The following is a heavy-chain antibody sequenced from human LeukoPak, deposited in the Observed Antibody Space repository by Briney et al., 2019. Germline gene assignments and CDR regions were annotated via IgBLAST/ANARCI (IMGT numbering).Heavy chain of an antibody. Sequence: GGSLRLSCAASGFTVSSNYMSWVRQAPGKGLEWVSVTYSGGSTYYADSVKGRFTISRDNAKNSLYLQMNSLRAEDTAVYYCARGGDSYEYYYYMDVWGKGTTVTVSS. CDR3: ARGGDSYEYYYYMDV. CDR2: TYSGGST. V-gene: IGHV3-66*01. D-gene: IGHD5-18*01. CDR1: GFTVSSNY. J-gene: IGHJ6*03.